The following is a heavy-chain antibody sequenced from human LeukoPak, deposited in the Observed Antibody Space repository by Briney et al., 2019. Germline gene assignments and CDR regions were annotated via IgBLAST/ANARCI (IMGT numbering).Heavy chain of an antibody. CDR2: VSSDGSRT. CDR1: GVSFSTTW. CDR3: ATDGAYGLTH. D-gene: IGHD3-16*01. V-gene: IGHV3-74*01. J-gene: IGHJ4*02. Sequence: GGSRRLSCAASGVSFSTTWMHWVRQAPGKGLMWVSHVSSDGSRTYADSVKGRFTVSRDNNKDMVYLQMSSLRAEDTAVYYCATDGAYGLTHWGQGTLVTVSS.